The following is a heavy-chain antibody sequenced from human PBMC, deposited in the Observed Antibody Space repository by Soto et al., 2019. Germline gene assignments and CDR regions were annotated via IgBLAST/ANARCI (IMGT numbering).Heavy chain of an antibody. Sequence: TGGSLRLSCAASGFTFSSYWMSWVRQAPGKGLEWVANIKQDGSEKYYVDSVKGRFTISRDNAKNSLYLQMNSLRAEDTAVYYCARALPVGYGVTTPRGYNWFDPWGQGTLVTVSS. V-gene: IGHV3-7*01. CDR2: IKQDGSEK. CDR3: ARALPVGYGVTTPRGYNWFDP. D-gene: IGHD4-17*01. J-gene: IGHJ5*02. CDR1: GFTFSSYW.